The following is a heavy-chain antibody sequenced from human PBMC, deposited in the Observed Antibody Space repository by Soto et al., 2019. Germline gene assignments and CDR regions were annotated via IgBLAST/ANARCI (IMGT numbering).Heavy chain of an antibody. Sequence: GASVKVSCKASGGTFSSYAISWVRQAPGQGLEWMGWINPNSGGTNYAQKFQGWVTMTRDKSISTAYMELSRLRSDDTAVYYCARVDHYYYYGMDVWGQGTTVTVSS. CDR3: ARVDHYYYYGMDV. CDR1: GGTFSSYA. CDR2: INPNSGGT. J-gene: IGHJ6*02. V-gene: IGHV1-2*04.